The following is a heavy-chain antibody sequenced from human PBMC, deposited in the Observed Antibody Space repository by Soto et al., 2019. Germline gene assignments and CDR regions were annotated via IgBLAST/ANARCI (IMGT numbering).Heavy chain of an antibody. Sequence: QVLLVQSGAEVEKPGASVRVSCRTSGFAFTDYAIHWVRQAPGQRLEWVGWVNAGNGHTKYSQNFQGRVTLTRDTSTATTYMGLRSSRSKATAVFSCAIGRWVRAWGNYYLDYWGQGTLVTVSS. CDR2: VNAGNGHT. D-gene: IGHD3-16*01. CDR1: GFAFTDYA. J-gene: IGHJ4*02. V-gene: IGHV1-3*01. CDR3: AIGRWVRAWGNYYLDY.